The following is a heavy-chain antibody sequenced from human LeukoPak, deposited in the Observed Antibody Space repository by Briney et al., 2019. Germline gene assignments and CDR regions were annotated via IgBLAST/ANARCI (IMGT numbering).Heavy chain of an antibody. D-gene: IGHD6-13*01. Sequence: GGSLRLSCAASGFTFSKAWMSWVRQAPGKGLEWVGRIKSNTDGGTTDYDAPVKGRFTISRDDSKNTLYLQMNSLKTEDTAVYYCTTAAGAQYYFDYWGQGTLVTVSS. J-gene: IGHJ4*02. CDR3: TTAAGAQYYFDY. CDR1: GFTFSKAW. CDR2: IKSNTDGGTT. V-gene: IGHV3-15*01.